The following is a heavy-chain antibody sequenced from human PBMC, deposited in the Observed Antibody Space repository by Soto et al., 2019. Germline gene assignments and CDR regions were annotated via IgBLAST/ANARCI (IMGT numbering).Heavy chain of an antibody. V-gene: IGHV1-58*01. D-gene: IGHD6-19*01. Sequence: QMQLVQSGPEGKKPGTSVKVSCKASGFTFTNSAVQWVRQARGQRLEWIGWIVVGSGNTNYAQKFQERVTITRDMSTNPAYTELDSLRSEDTAVYYCPTLLTSGWYPNWFDPWGRGTLITVSS. CDR2: IVVGSGNT. CDR3: PTLLTSGWYPNWFDP. J-gene: IGHJ5*02. CDR1: GFTFTNSA.